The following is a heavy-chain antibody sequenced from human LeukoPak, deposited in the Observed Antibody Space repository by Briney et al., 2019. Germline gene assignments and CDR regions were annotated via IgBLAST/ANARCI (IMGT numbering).Heavy chain of an antibody. Sequence: SETLSLTCAVYGGSFSGYYWSWIRQPPGKGLEWIGEINHSGSTNYNPSLKSRVTISVDTSKNQFSLKLSSVTAADTAVYYCAREVTPQKVFDYWGQGTLVTVSS. CDR1: GGSFSGYY. J-gene: IGHJ4*02. CDR2: INHSGST. V-gene: IGHV4-34*01. CDR3: AREVTPQKVFDY. D-gene: IGHD2-21*02.